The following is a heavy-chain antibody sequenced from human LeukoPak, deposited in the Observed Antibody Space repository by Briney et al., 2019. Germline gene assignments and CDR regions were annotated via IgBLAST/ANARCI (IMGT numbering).Heavy chain of an antibody. J-gene: IGHJ4*02. Sequence: GESLKISCKGSGYSSTNYWIGWVRQMPGKGLEWMGIIYLGDSNTRYSPSFQSQVTISADKSITTAYLQWSSLKASDTAIYYCARHPSYTSGWPLDYWGQGTLVTVSS. V-gene: IGHV5-51*01. CDR1: GYSSTNYW. CDR3: ARHPSYTSGWPLDY. D-gene: IGHD6-19*01. CDR2: IYLGDSNT.